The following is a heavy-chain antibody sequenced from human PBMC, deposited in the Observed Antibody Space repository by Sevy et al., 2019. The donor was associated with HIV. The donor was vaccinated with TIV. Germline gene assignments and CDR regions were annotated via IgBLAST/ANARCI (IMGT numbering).Heavy chain of an antibody. D-gene: IGHD3-22*01. Sequence: GGSLRLSCAASGFTVSSNYMSWVRQAPGKGLEWVSVIYSGGSTYYADYVKGRFTISRDNSKNTQYLQMNSLSAEDTAVYYCARVLRDSSGYQYFQHWGQGTLVTVSS. V-gene: IGHV3-53*01. CDR2: IYSGGST. CDR1: GFTVSSNY. J-gene: IGHJ1*01. CDR3: ARVLRDSSGYQYFQH.